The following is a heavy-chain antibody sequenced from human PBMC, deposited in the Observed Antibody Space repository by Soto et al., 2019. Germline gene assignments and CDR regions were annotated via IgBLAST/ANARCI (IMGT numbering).Heavy chain of an antibody. CDR1: GFTFSHNY. D-gene: IGHD2-8*01. V-gene: IGHV3-72*01. Sequence: SLRGSCAAFGFTFSHNYMNCVLQAPVKGLDLGARTRNKANSDTTKYAASVKCRFTIPRDDSKNLLYLQMNSLKTENTAVYYCAREYCSNGVCYRYIHLWARGTMVTLSS. CDR2: TRNKANSDTT. J-gene: IGHJ2*01. CDR3: AREYCSNGVCYRYIHL.